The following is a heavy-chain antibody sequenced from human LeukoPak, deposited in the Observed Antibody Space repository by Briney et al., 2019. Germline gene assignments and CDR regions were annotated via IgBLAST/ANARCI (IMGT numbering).Heavy chain of an antibody. Sequence: PGGSLRLSCAASGFTFSSYGMHWVRQAPGKGLEWVAFIRYDGSNKYYADSVKGRFTISRDNSKNTLYLQMNSLRAEDTAVYYCAKSPCSGYDRDQAGGCHDKYYFDYWGQGTLVTVSS. V-gene: IGHV3-30*02. CDR3: AKSPCSGYDRDQAGGCHDKYYFDY. CDR1: GFTFSSYG. J-gene: IGHJ4*02. D-gene: IGHD5-12*01. CDR2: IRYDGSNK.